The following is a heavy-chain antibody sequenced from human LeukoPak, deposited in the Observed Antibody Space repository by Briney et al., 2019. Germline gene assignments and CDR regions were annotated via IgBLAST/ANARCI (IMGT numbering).Heavy chain of an antibody. CDR3: ARDVAAAGNYFDY. Sequence: GGSLRLSCAASGFTFINYAMSWVRQAPGKGLEWVSAISGSSGSTYYADALKGRFTISRDNSKNTLYLQMNSLRAEDTAVYYCARDVAAAGNYFDYWGQGTLVTVSS. J-gene: IGHJ4*02. CDR2: ISGSSGST. CDR1: GFTFINYA. V-gene: IGHV3-23*01. D-gene: IGHD6-13*01.